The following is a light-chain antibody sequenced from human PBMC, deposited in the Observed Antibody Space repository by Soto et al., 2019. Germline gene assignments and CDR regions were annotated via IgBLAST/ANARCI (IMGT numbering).Light chain of an antibody. CDR1: QSVSRY. CDR3: QQRSNWPIT. CDR2: DAS. J-gene: IGKJ5*01. V-gene: IGKV3-11*01. Sequence: EIVLTQSPATLSLSPWERATLSCRASQSVSRYLAWYQQKPGQAPRLLIYDASNRATGIPARFSGSGSGTDFTLTISRLEPEDSAVYCCQQRSNWPITFGQGTRLEIK.